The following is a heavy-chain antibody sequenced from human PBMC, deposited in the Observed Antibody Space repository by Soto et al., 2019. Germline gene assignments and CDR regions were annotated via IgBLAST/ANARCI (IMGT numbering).Heavy chain of an antibody. CDR1: GFTFTSSA. CDR2: IAVGSGYT. D-gene: IGHD2-8*01. V-gene: IGHV1-58*01. J-gene: IGHJ4*02. CDR3: AADATAWQQMVPSDY. Sequence: SVKVSCKASGFTFTSSAFQWGRQARGQRLEWIGWIAVGSGYTNYAQRFQDRVTLTRDMSTATTYMELSRLTSEDTAIYYCAADATAWQQMVPSDYWGQGTLVTVSS.